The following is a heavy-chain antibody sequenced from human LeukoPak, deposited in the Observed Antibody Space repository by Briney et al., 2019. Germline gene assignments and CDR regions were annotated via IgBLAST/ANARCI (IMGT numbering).Heavy chain of an antibody. Sequence: CPRLSCAASGFTFSSYAMHWVRQAPGKGLEWVAVISYDGSNKYYADSVKGRFTISRDNSKNTLYLQMNSLRAEDTAVYYCAIARKPGGGTVYYYYGMDVWGQGTTVTVSS. CDR1: GFTFSSYA. CDR2: ISYDGSNK. V-gene: IGHV3-30*04. D-gene: IGHD1-1*01. CDR3: AIARKPGGGTVYYYYGMDV. J-gene: IGHJ6*02.